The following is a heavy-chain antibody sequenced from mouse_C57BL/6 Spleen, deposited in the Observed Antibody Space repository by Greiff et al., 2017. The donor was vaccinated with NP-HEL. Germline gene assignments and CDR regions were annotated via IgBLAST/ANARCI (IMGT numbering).Heavy chain of an antibody. Sequence: VQLQQSGAELVMPGASVKLSCKASGYTFTSYWMHWVKQRPGQGLEWIGEIDPSDSYTNYNQKFKGKSTLTVDKSSSTAYMQLSSLTSEDSAVYYCARGDWDEAYWGQGTLVTVSA. CDR3: ARGDWDEAY. CDR2: IDPSDSYT. V-gene: IGHV1-69*01. CDR1: GYTFTSYW. D-gene: IGHD4-1*01. J-gene: IGHJ3*01.